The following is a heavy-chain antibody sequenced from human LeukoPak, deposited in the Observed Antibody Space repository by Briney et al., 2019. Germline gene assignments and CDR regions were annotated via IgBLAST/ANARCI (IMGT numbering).Heavy chain of an antibody. CDR3: AKWGDYDILTGYYDSDY. D-gene: IGHD3-9*01. J-gene: IGHJ4*01. CDR2: INTDGGTT. Sequence: PGGSLRLSCAASGFAFSGYWMHWVRQAPGKGLVWVSRINTDGGTTNYADSVKGRFTISRDNAENTLHLQMNSLRADDTAVYYCAKWGDYDILTGYYDSDYWGHGTLVTVSS. V-gene: IGHV3-74*01. CDR1: GFAFSGYW.